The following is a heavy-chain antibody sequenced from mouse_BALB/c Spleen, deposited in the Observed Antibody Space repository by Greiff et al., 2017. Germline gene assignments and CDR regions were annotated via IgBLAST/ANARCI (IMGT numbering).Heavy chain of an antibody. CDR3: ARHTRAYYFDY. CDR1: GYTFSSYW. Sequence: QVQLKESGAELMKPGASVKISCKATGYTFSSYWIEWVKQRPGHGLEWIGEILPGSGSTNYNEKFKGKATFTADTSSNTAYMQLSSLTSEDSAVYYCARHTRAYYFDYWGQGTTLTVSS. D-gene: IGHD5-1-1*01. V-gene: IGHV1-9*01. J-gene: IGHJ2*01. CDR2: ILPGSGST.